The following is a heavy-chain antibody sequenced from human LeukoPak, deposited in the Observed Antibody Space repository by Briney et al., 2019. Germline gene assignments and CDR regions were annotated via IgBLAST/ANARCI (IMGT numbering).Heavy chain of an antibody. CDR1: GGSISSSSYY. CDR3: ARAGYEVFGVVMGNYYMDV. Sequence: SETLSLTCTVSGGSISSSSYYWGWIRQPPGKGLECIGSIYYSGSTYYNPSLKSRVTISVDTSKNQFSLKLSSVTAADTAVYYCARAGYEVFGVVMGNYYMDVWGKGTTVTVSS. D-gene: IGHD3-3*01. CDR2: IYYSGST. V-gene: IGHV4-39*07. J-gene: IGHJ6*03.